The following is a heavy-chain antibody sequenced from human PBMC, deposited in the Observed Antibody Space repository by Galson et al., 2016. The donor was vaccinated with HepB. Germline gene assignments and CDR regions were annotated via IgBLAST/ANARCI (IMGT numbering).Heavy chain of an antibody. Sequence: SLRLSCAVSGFTFSRYGMYWVRQAPAKGLEWVALISYDGSNKYYADSVKGRFTISRDNSKNTLYLQMNSLRAEVTAVYYCAKEGCYYDSSGCGFDYWGQGTLVTVSS. D-gene: IGHD3-22*01. CDR3: AKEGCYYDSSGCGFDY. CDR2: ISYDGSNK. V-gene: IGHV3-30*18. J-gene: IGHJ4*02. CDR1: GFTFSRYG.